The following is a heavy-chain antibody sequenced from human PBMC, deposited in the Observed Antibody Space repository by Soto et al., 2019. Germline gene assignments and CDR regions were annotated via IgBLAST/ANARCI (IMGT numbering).Heavy chain of an antibody. V-gene: IGHV4-31*02. CDR1: GDSVTSGGFF. CDR3: ARGNRNLGSHPLFDY. D-gene: IGHD2-15*01. Sequence: PSETLSLTCTVSGDSVTSGGFFWIWVRQHPGKVLEWIGHILDSGSSYPSPSLKSRLTLSVDTSKNQLSLTLTSVLAADTAVYYCARGNRNLGSHPLFDYWGQGIQVTVSS. CDR2: ILDSGSS. J-gene: IGHJ4*02.